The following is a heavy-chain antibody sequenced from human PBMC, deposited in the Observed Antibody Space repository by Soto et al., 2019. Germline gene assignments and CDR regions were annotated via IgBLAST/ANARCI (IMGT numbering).Heavy chain of an antibody. CDR1: GFTFSSYA. D-gene: IGHD3-3*01. V-gene: IGHV3-30-3*01. Sequence: QVQLVESGGGVVQPGRSLRLSCAASGFTFSSYAMHWVRQAPGKGLEWVAVISYDGSNKYYADSVKGRFTISRDNSKNTLYLQMNSLRAEDTAVYYCARETEWYGDYYYYGMDVW. J-gene: IGHJ6*01. CDR2: ISYDGSNK. CDR3: ARETEWYGDYYYYGMDV.